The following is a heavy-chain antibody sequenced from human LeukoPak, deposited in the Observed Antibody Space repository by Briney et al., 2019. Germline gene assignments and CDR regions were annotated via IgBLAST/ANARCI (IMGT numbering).Heavy chain of an antibody. CDR1: GFTFDDYA. D-gene: IGHD2-2*01. V-gene: IGHV3-9*01. J-gene: IGHJ4*02. Sequence: GRSLRLSCAASGFTFDDYAMHWVRQAPGKGLEWVSGISWNSGSIGYADSVKGRFTISRDNAKNSLYLQMNSLRAEDTALYYCAKDEDTVPRGRLGDWGQGTLVTVSS. CDR3: AKDEDTVPRGRLGD. CDR2: ISWNSGSI.